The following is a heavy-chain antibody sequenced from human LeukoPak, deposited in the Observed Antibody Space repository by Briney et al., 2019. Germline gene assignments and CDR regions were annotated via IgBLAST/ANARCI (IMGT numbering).Heavy chain of an antibody. CDR1: GFRITYDW. D-gene: IGHD3-22*01. CDR2: MSYDGSNK. Sequence: PGGSLRLSCAASGFRITYDWMTWVRQAPGKGLEWVAVMSYDGSNKYYVESVKGRFTISRDNPKNTLYLQMNSLRADDTAVYYCAKMGGRYYDSSGYYFDYWGQGTLVTVSS. CDR3: AKMGGRYYDSSGYYFDY. V-gene: IGHV3-30*18. J-gene: IGHJ4*02.